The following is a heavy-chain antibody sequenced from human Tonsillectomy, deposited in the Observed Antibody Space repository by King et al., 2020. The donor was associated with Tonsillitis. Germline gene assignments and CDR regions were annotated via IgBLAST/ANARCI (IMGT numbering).Heavy chain of an antibody. Sequence: VQLVESGGGLVQPGGSMRLSCAASGFTFSSYPMSWVRQAPGKGLEWVSNIGSSGRDADDADSVKGRFTISRDNSQNTLYLQGHSRRAEDTAIYSCAKGGWRNWFDPWGQGTLVTVSS. CDR1: GFTFSSYP. D-gene: IGHD6-19*01. V-gene: IGHV3-23*04. CDR2: IGSSGRDA. CDR3: AKGGWRNWFDP. J-gene: IGHJ5*02.